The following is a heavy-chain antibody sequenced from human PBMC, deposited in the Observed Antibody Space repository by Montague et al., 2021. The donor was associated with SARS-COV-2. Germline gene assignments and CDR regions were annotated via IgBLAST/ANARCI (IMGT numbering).Heavy chain of an antibody. CDR1: GGSISSSSYY. CDR2: IYYSGST. D-gene: IGHD3-22*01. Sequence: SETLSLTCTVSGGSISSSSYYWGWIRQPPGKGLEWIGSIYYSGSTYSNPSLKSRVTISVDTSKNQFSLKLSSVTATDTAVNYCARFPTSYYYDSKAAPATPDAFDIWGQGTMVTVSS. V-gene: IGHV4-39*01. J-gene: IGHJ3*02. CDR3: ARFPTSYYYDSKAAPATPDAFDI.